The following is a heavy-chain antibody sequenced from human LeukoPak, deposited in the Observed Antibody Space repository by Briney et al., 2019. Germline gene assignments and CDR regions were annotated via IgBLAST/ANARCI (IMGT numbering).Heavy chain of an antibody. V-gene: IGHV3-48*01. J-gene: IGHJ5*02. Sequence: RASLKLSCTASGFTFSSYNMNWVRQAPGQGLEWISYISPSSSTIYYAENVKGRFTISRDNAKNSLYLQLNSLRAEDTAVYYCARDVVGEDTWFDPWGQGTLVTVSS. CDR3: ARDVVGEDTWFDP. CDR2: ISPSSSTI. CDR1: GFTFSSYN. D-gene: IGHD3-10*01.